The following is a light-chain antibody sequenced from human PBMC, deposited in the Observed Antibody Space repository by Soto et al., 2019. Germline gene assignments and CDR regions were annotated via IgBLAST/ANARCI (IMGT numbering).Light chain of an antibody. Sequence: EIVLTQSPGTLSLSPGERATLSCRASQSVKNNYLAWYQQKPGQAPRFLIYDVSSRATGIPDRFSGGGSGTDFTLTISRLEPEDFAVYYCQQYGSTPLTFGGGTKVEIK. J-gene: IGKJ4*01. CDR2: DVS. CDR1: QSVKNNY. CDR3: QQYGSTPLT. V-gene: IGKV3-20*01.